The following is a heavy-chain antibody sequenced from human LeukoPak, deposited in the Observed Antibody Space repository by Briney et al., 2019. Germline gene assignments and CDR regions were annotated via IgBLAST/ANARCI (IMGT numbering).Heavy chain of an antibody. CDR2: IIPIFGTA. J-gene: IGHJ6*04. CDR3: ARDPYPITMVRGVVYYGMDV. CDR1: GGTFSSYA. V-gene: IGHV1-69*01. D-gene: IGHD3-10*01. Sequence: GSSVTVSCKASGGTFSSYAISWVRQAPGQGLEWMGGIIPIFGTANYAQKFQGRVTITAAESTSTAYMELSSLRSEDTAVYYCARDPYPITMVRGVVYYGMDVWGKGTPVTVSS.